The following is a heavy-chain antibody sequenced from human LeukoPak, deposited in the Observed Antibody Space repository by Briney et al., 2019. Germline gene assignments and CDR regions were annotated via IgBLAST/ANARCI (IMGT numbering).Heavy chain of an antibody. V-gene: IGHV4-59*08. CDR3: ATQTTGTPNRIDP. J-gene: IGHJ5*02. CDR2: IYYSGST. D-gene: IGHD1-1*01. Sequence: PSETLSLTCTVSGASISYYYWSWIRQPPGKGLEWIGYIYYSGSTNYHPSLKSRVTISIDTSKKQFSLKLASVTAADTAVYYCATQTTGTPNRIDPWGQGTLVTVSS. CDR1: GASISYYY.